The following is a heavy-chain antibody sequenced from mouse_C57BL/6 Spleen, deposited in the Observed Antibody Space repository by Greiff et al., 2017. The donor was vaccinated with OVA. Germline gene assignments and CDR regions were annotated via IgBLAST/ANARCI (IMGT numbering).Heavy chain of an antibody. CDR2: IRSKSNNYAT. Sequence: EVKLVESGGGLVQPKGSLKLSCAASGFSFNTYAMNWVRQAPGKGLEWVARIRSKSNNYATYYADSVKDRFTISRDDSESMLYLQMNNLKTEDTAMYYCVRQLTGYAMDYWGQGTSVTVSS. CDR1: GFSFNTYA. J-gene: IGHJ4*01. CDR3: VRQLTGYAMDY. V-gene: IGHV10-1*01. D-gene: IGHD4-1*01.